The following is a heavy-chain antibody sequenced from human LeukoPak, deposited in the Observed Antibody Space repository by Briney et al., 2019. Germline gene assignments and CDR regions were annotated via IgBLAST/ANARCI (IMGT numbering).Heavy chain of an antibody. V-gene: IGHV1-18*01. D-gene: IGHD4-23*01. CDR3: ARKPRTTVEDY. Sequence: GASVKVSCKASGYTFTSYGFSWVRQAPGRELEWVGWIGAYNGETNYARKFQGRVTLATDTSTSTAYMELRSLRSDDTAVYYCARKPRTTVEDYWGQGTLVTVSS. J-gene: IGHJ4*02. CDR2: IGAYNGET. CDR1: GYTFTSYG.